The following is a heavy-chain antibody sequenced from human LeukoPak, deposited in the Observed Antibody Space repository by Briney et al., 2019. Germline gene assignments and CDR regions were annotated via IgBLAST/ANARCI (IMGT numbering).Heavy chain of an antibody. J-gene: IGHJ4*02. CDR3: ARSLAGEWELHLVFDY. CDR2: IYTSGST. D-gene: IGHD1-26*01. CDR1: DGSLSNYY. Sequence: SETLSLTCTVSDGSLSNYYWSWIRQPPGKGLEWIGYIYTSGSTNYNPSLKSRVTISVDTSKNQFSLKLSSVTAADTAVYYCARSLAGEWELHLVFDYWGQGTLVTVSS. V-gene: IGHV4-4*09.